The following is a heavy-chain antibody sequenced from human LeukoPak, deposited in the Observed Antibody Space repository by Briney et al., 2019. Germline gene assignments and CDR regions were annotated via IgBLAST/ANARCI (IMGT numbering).Heavy chain of an antibody. J-gene: IGHJ3*02. CDR2: IKQDGSEK. Sequence: PGGSLRLSCAASGFTFSSYWMSWVRQAPGKGLEWVANIKQDGSEKYYVDSVKGRFTISRDNAKNSLYLQMNSLRAEDTAVYYCAREDREYMGNAFDIWGQGTMVTVSS. D-gene: IGHD7-27*01. CDR3: AREDREYMGNAFDI. CDR1: GFTFSSYW. V-gene: IGHV3-7*01.